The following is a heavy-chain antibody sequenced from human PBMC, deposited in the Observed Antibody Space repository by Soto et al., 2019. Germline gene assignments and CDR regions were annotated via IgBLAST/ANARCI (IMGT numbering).Heavy chain of an antibody. CDR3: AKALVGATSP. CDR2: ISGNGGTT. V-gene: IGHV3-23*01. Sequence: EVQLLESGGGLVQPGGSLRLSCAASGFTFSSYAMIWVRQAPGKGLEWVSAISGNGGTTYYADSVKGRFTISRDNSKNTLYLQINSLRAEDTALYYCAKALVGATSPWGQGTLFIVSS. J-gene: IGHJ5*02. CDR1: GFTFSSYA. D-gene: IGHD1-26*01.